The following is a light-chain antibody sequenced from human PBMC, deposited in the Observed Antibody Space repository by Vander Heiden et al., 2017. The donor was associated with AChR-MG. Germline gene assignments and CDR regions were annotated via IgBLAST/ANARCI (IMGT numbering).Light chain of an antibody. V-gene: IGLV3-1*01. CDR2: QNT. CDR1: KLGDKF. Sequence: SYELTQPPSVSVSPGPTASITCSGDKLGDKFAYWYQQKPGQAPVLVIYQNTKRPSGIPERFSGSNSGNTATLTISGTQAMDEADYYCQAWASSNVVFGGGTDLTVL. J-gene: IGLJ3*02. CDR3: QAWASSNVV.